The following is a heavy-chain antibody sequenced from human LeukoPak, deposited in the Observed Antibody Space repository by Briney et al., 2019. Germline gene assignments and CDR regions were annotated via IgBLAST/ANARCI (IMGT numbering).Heavy chain of an antibody. Sequence: GGSLRLSCAASGFTFSSYSMNWVRQAPGKGLEWVSSISSSSSYIYYADSVKGRFTISRDNAKNSLYLQMNSLRAEDTAVYYCAGDRVVVAAIDYWGQGTLVTVSS. CDR1: GFTFSSYS. D-gene: IGHD2-15*01. CDR3: AGDRVVVAAIDY. CDR2: ISSSSSYI. J-gene: IGHJ4*02. V-gene: IGHV3-21*01.